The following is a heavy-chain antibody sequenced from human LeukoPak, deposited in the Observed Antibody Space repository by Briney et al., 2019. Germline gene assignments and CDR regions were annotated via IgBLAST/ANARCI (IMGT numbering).Heavy chain of an antibody. D-gene: IGHD2-15*01. CDR2: ISYTGST. CDR1: DDSISSISYY. CDR3: TRQRAFVVLDY. J-gene: IGHJ4*02. V-gene: IGHV4-39*01. Sequence: PSETLSLTCTVSDDSISSISYYWGWIRQPPGMGLGWIGSISYTGSTYYNPSLKSRVTISVDTSKNQFSLKLSSVTAADSAVYYCTRQRAFVVLDYWGQRTLVTLSS.